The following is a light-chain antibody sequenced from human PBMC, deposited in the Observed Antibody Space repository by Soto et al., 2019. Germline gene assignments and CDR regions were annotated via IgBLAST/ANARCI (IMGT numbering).Light chain of an antibody. Sequence: EIVLTQSPGTLSLSPGERATLSSRASQSVTSNYLAWYQQKPGQAPRLLIFGASIRDTGIPDSFSGSGSGTDFTLTISRLEPEDFAVYYCQQYGSSPGTFGQGTKVEIK. V-gene: IGKV3-20*01. J-gene: IGKJ1*01. CDR3: QQYGSSPGT. CDR1: QSVTSNY. CDR2: GAS.